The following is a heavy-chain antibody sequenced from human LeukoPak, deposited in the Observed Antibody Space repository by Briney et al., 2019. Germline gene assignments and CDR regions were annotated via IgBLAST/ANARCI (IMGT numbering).Heavy chain of an antibody. J-gene: IGHJ4*02. V-gene: IGHV1-18*01. CDR3: ARRAYSSSSSLFDY. Sequence: GASVKVSCTASGYTFTSYGVSWVRQAPGQGLEWMAWISAYNGNTNYAQNLQGRFTMTTDTSTSKAYMEPRSLRSDDTAFYYCARRAYSSSSSLFDYWGQGTLVTVSS. D-gene: IGHD6-6*01. CDR2: ISAYNGNT. CDR1: GYTFTSYG.